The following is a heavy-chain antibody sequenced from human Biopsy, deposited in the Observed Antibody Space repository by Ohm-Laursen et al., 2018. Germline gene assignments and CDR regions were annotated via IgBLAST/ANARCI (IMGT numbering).Heavy chain of an antibody. V-gene: IGHV4-59*08. CDR3: AHGSGSYYKWDF. D-gene: IGHD3-10*01. CDR2: ISDRGTT. Sequence: SDTLSLTCTLSGDSISRSYWSWIRQSPGKGLEWVGHISDRGTTNYNPSLKSRVTMSVDTSKKQFSLRMTSVTAADTAVYYCAHGSGSYYKWDFWGRGTLVTVSS. J-gene: IGHJ4*02. CDR1: GDSISRSY.